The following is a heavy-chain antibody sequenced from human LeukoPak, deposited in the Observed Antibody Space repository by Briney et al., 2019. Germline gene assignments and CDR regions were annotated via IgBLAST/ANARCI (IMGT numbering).Heavy chain of an antibody. D-gene: IGHD2-2*02. CDR2: ISGSGGST. J-gene: IGHJ4*02. V-gene: IGHV3-23*01. CDR1: GFTFTSYA. CDR3: AGYNCSSTTCYTGGFDY. Sequence: GGSLRLSCAASGFTFTSYAMSWVRQAPGKGLEWVSAISGSGGSTYYADSVKGRFTISRDSSKNTLYLQMNSLTAEDTAVYYCAGYNCSSTTCYTGGFDYWGQGTLVTVSS.